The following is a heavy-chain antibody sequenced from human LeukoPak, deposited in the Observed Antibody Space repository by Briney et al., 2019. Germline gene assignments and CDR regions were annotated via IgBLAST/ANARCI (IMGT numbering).Heavy chain of an antibody. CDR2: ISSRSSTI. J-gene: IGHJ3*02. Sequence: GGSLRLSCAASGFTFSSYSMNWVRQAPGKGLEWVSYISSRSSTIYYADSVKGRFTISRDNARNSLYLQMNSLRDEDTAVYYCAREGGSLTIDAFDIWGQGTMVTVSS. D-gene: IGHD1-26*01. CDR1: GFTFSSYS. CDR3: AREGGSLTIDAFDI. V-gene: IGHV3-48*02.